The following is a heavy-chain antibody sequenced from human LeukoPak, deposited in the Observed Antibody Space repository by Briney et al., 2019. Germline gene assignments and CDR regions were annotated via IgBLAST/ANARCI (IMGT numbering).Heavy chain of an antibody. J-gene: IGHJ4*02. D-gene: IGHD3-3*01. Sequence: SSETLSLTCTVSGGSISSGSYYWSWIRQPAGKGLEWIGRIYTSGSTNYDPSLKSRVTISVDTSKNQFSLKLSSVTAADTAVYCCARATYYDLFFDYWGQGTLVTVSS. CDR1: GGSISSGSYY. CDR2: IYTSGST. CDR3: ARATYYDLFFDY. V-gene: IGHV4-61*02.